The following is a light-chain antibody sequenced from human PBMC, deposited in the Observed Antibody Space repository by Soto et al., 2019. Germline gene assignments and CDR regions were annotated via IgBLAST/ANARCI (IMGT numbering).Light chain of an antibody. CDR2: AAS. CDR3: QVYNSAPRFT. V-gene: IGKV1-27*01. J-gene: IGKJ3*01. CDR1: QDINNY. Sequence: DIQMTQSPSSLSASVGDRVTITCRASQDINNYLAWYQQKSGKVPKLLMYAASTLQSGVPSRFSGSGSGTDFTLTISSLQPEDVATYYCQVYNSAPRFTFGPGNKVDIK.